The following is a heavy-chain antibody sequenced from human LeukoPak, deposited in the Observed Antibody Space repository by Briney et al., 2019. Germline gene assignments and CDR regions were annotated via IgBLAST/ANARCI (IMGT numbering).Heavy chain of an antibody. CDR2: ISSDGSKK. CDR3: ARAEGSDSLNYYGMDV. J-gene: IGHJ6*02. CDR1: GFPFSRYA. Sequence: GGSLRLSCAASGFPFSRYAVHWVRQAPGKGLEWVAVISSDGSKKYYADSVKGRFTISRDNSKNTLYLQVNSLRAEDTAVYYCARAEGSDSLNYYGMDVWGQGTTVTVSS. V-gene: IGHV3-30-3*01. D-gene: IGHD2-21*02.